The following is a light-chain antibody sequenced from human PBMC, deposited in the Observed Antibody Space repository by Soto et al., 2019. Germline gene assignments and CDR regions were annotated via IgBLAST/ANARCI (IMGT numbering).Light chain of an antibody. CDR2: DAS. CDR3: QQRSTWPRT. J-gene: IGKJ4*01. CDR1: QSVTSS. V-gene: IGKV3-11*01. Sequence: EIVLTQSPGTLSLSPGERATLSCRASQSVTSSLVWYQQKPGQAPRLLMYDASNRATCIPARFSGSGSGTDFTLTISRLEPEDSAVYYCQQRSTWPRTFGGGTKVE.